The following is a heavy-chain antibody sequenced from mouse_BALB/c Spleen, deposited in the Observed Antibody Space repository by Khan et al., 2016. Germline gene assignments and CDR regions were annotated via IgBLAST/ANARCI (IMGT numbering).Heavy chain of an antibody. CDR3: ARGYDSYFDV. V-gene: IGHV1-54*01. Sequence: QVQLQQSGAELVRPGTSVKVSCKASGYAFTNYLIEWVKQRPGQGLEWIGVINPGSGGTNYNEKLKGKAKLTADKSSSTAYMQLSTLTSDHSAVYFGARGYDSYFDVWGAETTDTVSS. J-gene: IGHJ1*01. CDR2: INPGSGGT. D-gene: IGHD2-14*01. CDR1: GYAFTNYL.